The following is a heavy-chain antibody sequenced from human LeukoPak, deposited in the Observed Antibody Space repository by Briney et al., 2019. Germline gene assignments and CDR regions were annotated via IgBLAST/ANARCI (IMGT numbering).Heavy chain of an antibody. CDR2: ISASGGST. CDR1: GFTFSTYA. CDR3: AKDFTYPADTGTQFDH. D-gene: IGHD4-17*01. V-gene: IGHV3-23*01. Sequence: GGSLRLSFSASGFTFSTYAISWVRQAPGKGLEWVSCISASGGSTYYADSVKGRFTISRDKSENTLYLQMNSLRAEDTAVYFCAKDFTYPADTGTQFDHWGQGTLVTVSS. J-gene: IGHJ4*02.